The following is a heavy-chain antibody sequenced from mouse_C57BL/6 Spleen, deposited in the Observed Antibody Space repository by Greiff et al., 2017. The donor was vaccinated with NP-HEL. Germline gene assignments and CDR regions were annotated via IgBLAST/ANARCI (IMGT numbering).Heavy chain of an antibody. J-gene: IGHJ1*03. V-gene: IGHV2-2*01. D-gene: IGHD2-5*01. Sequence: VKLQESGPGLVQPSQSLSIICTVSGFSLTSYGVHWVRQSPGKGLEWLGGIWSGGRTDYIAAFIPRLSISKYNYKSQVFFKMDSLQADDTAIYYCARENSTDWYFDVWGTGTTVTVSS. CDR3: ARENSTDWYFDV. CDR1: GFSLTSYG. CDR2: IWSGGRT.